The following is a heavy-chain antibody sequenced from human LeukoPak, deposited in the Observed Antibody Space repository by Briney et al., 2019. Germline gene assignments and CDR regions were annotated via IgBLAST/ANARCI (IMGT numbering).Heavy chain of an antibody. J-gene: IGHJ4*02. Sequence: QPGGSLRLSCAASGFTFSSYVVSWVRQAPGKGLEWVSAISGSGSSTYYADSVKGRFTIYRDNSKNTLYLQMNSLRAEDTAVYYCAGILGYCSGGSCPIRDYWGQGTLVTVSS. CDR2: ISGSGSST. CDR1: GFTFSSYV. D-gene: IGHD2-15*01. V-gene: IGHV3-23*01. CDR3: AGILGYCSGGSCPIRDY.